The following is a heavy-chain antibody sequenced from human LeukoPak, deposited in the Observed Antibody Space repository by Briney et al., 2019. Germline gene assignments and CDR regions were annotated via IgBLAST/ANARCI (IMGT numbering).Heavy chain of an antibody. J-gene: IGHJ3*02. CDR1: GFTFSTYW. CDR3: ATISAQTFDI. CDR2: INPDGSDK. V-gene: IGHV3-7*01. Sequence: GGSLRLSCVGSGFTFSTYWVNWVRQAPGKGLEWVANINPDGSDKYYVDSARGRFTVSRDNAKNSAFLQMNSLRAEDTAIYYCATISAQTFDIWGQGTLVSASS. D-gene: IGHD5-24*01.